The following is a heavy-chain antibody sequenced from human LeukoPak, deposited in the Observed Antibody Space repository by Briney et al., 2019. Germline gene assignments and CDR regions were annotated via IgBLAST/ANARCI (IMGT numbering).Heavy chain of an antibody. V-gene: IGHV3-48*02. Sequence: QAGGSLRLSCVASGFTFSIYSMNWVRQAPGKGLEWVSYISSSDNTLYYADSVKGRFTISRDNAKNSLYLQMNSLRDEDTAVYYCARRSMTRQQIEVAGVDYWGQGTLVTVSS. CDR1: GFTFSIYS. CDR3: ARRSMTRQQIEVAGVDY. CDR2: ISSSDNTL. D-gene: IGHD6-19*01. J-gene: IGHJ4*02.